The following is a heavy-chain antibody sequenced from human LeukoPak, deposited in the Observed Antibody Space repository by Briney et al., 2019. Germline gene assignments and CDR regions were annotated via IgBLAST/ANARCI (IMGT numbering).Heavy chain of an antibody. D-gene: IGHD6-13*01. CDR3: ARALYSSSWYDP. Sequence: GGSLRLSCAASGFTFNTYAMTWVRQAPGKGLEWVSAISGSGGSTYYADSVKGRFTISRDNAKNSLYLQMNSLRAEDTAVYYCARALYSSSWYDPWGQGTLVTVSS. CDR2: ISGSGGST. CDR1: GFTFNTYA. V-gene: IGHV3-23*01. J-gene: IGHJ5*02.